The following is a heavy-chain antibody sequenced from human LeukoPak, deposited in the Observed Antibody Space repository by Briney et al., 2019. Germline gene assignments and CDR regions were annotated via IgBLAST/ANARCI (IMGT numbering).Heavy chain of an antibody. CDR3: AKDSRLTGETYYFDY. V-gene: IGHV3-23*01. D-gene: IGHD7-27*01. J-gene: IGHJ4*02. CDR1: GFAFSSYA. Sequence: GGSLRLSCAASGFAFSSYAMSWVRQAPGKGLEWVSGISGSGGNAFYADSVKGRFTISRDNSKNTVYLQMISLRAEDTAVYYCAKDSRLTGETYYFDYWGQGALVTVSS. CDR2: ISGSGGNA.